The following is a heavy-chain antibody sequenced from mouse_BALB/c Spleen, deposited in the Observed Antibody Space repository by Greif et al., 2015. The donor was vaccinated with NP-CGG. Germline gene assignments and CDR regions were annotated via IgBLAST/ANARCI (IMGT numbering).Heavy chain of an antibody. J-gene: IGHJ4*01. D-gene: IGHD6-5*01. V-gene: IGHV14-3*02. CDR3: ARAYLDAMDY. CDR1: GFNIKDTY. CDR2: IDPANGNT. Sequence: VHVKQSGAELVKPGASVKLSCTASGFNIKDTYMHWVKQRPKQGLEWIGRIDPANGNTKYDPKFQGKATITADTSSNTAYLQLSSLTSVDTAVYYCARAYLDAMDYWGQGTSVTVSS.